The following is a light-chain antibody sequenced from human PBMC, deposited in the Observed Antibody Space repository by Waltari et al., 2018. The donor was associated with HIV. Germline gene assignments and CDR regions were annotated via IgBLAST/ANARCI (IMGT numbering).Light chain of an antibody. CDR1: DSDVGGDNS. CDR3: CSYAGSPPYV. V-gene: IGLV2-11*01. J-gene: IGLJ1*01. CDR2: DVD. Sequence: QSALPQPRSVSGSPGQSVTISCTGTDSDVGGDNSVSWSQHHPGKAPKLIIYDVDKCPSGAPYRFSGSKSGNTASLTISGLQAEDEADYYCCSYAGSPPYVFGTGTKVTVL.